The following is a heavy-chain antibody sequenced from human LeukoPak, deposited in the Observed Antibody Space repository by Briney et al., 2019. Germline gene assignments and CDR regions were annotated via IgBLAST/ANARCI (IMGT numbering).Heavy chain of an antibody. CDR3: ARDSGTTGEVKFDP. CDR2: ISGSGTI. Sequence: PSETLSLTCTVSGGSINDYYWSWIRQPAGKGLEWIGRISGSGTITYNPALQSRLSISIDTSKNQFSLKLMSVTAADTAVYYCARDSGTTGEVKFDPWGQGTLVTVSS. D-gene: IGHD3-10*01. V-gene: IGHV4-4*07. CDR1: GGSINDYY. J-gene: IGHJ5*02.